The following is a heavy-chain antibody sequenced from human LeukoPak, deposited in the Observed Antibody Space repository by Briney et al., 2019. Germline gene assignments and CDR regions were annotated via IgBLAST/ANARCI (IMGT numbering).Heavy chain of an antibody. D-gene: IGHD2-8*01. CDR3: AGSLGYCTSNVCYLKY. J-gene: IGHJ4*02. CDR1: GYSENFYG. V-gene: IGHV1-18*01. Sequence: ASVKVPCKTSGYSENFYGITWVRQVAGQGLEWMGWISAQHGQTEYAPNSQDRVTMTTDTDTNTAYMELRSLRADDTAVYYCAGSLGYCTSNVCYLKYWGQGTLVTVSS. CDR2: ISAQHGQT.